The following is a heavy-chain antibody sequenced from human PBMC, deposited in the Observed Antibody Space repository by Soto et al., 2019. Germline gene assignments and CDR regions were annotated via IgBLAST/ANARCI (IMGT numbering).Heavy chain of an antibody. CDR2: VFPDDSDV. Sequence: GESLKISCKASGYTFARYWIGWVRQKPGQGLEWMGVVFPDDSDVRYNPSFRGRVTISADKSINTVYLQWIGLKASDTAMYYCVRRKSWYYFDSWGQGTPVTVSS. CDR1: GYTFARYW. J-gene: IGHJ4*02. CDR3: VRRKSWYYFDS. V-gene: IGHV5-51*01. D-gene: IGHD6-13*01.